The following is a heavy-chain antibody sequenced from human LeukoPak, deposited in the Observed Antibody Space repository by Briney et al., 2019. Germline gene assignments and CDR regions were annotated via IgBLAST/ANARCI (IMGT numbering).Heavy chain of an antibody. J-gene: IGHJ6*02. CDR2: ISAYNGNT. V-gene: IGHV1-18*01. CDR1: GYTFTSYG. D-gene: IGHD6-19*01. Sequence: GASVKVSCKASGYTFTSYGISWVRQAPGQGLEWMGWISAYNGNTNYAQKLQGRVTMTTDTSTSTAYMELRGLRSDDTAVYYCAREHGSGWNYYYGMDVWGQGTTVTVSS. CDR3: AREHGSGWNYYYGMDV.